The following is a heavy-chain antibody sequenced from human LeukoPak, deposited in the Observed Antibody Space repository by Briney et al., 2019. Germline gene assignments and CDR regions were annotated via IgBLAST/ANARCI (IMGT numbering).Heavy chain of an antibody. V-gene: IGHV3-30-3*01. CDR1: GFTFNTYG. Sequence: GGSLRLSCAASGFTFNTYGMHWVRQAPGKGLEWVASISDDGSDEYYADSVKGGFTISRDNSKNTVYLQMNSLRAEDSAVYSFARDSYGCFDPWGQGTLVTVSS. D-gene: IGHD4-17*01. J-gene: IGHJ5*02. CDR3: ARDSYGCFDP. CDR2: ISDDGSDE.